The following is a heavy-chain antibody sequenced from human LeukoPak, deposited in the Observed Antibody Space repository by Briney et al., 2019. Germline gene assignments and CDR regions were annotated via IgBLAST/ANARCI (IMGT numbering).Heavy chain of an antibody. V-gene: IGHV3-23*01. CDR2: ISGSGGST. J-gene: IGHJ6*02. Sequence: GGSLRLSCAASGFTFSSYAMSWVRQAPGKGLEWVSAISGSGGSTYYADSVKGRFTISRDNSKNTLYLQMNSLRAEDTAVYYCATDPLPHYDSSGYYYGFYYYYGMDVWGQGTTVTVYS. D-gene: IGHD3-22*01. CDR3: ATDPLPHYDSSGYYYGFYYYYGMDV. CDR1: GFTFSSYA.